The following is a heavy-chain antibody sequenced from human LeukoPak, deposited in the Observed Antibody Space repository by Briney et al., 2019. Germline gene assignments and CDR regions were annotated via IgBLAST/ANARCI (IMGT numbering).Heavy chain of an antibody. Sequence: GGSLRLSCAASGFTFSRYSMHWVRQAPGKGLEYVSAISSDGGSTYYANSVKGRFTISRDNSKNILYLQMGSLRAEDMAVYYCARWVSTSYDAFDIWGQGTMVTVSS. D-gene: IGHD6-6*01. CDR1: GFTFSRYS. CDR3: ARWVSTSYDAFDI. CDR2: ISSDGGST. J-gene: IGHJ3*02. V-gene: IGHV3-64*01.